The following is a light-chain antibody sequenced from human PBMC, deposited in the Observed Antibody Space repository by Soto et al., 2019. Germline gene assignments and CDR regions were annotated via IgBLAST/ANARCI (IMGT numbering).Light chain of an antibody. J-gene: IGKJ2*01. CDR1: QSLVHRDGNTY. CDR2: KIF. Sequence: EVVLTQSPLSLPASPGQAASISCRSSQSLVHRDGNTYFSWYHQRPGQSPRRLIEKIFDRDSGVPARFSGIGAGTDFRMKISRVQAEDVGTDYCMQYTHWPHTFGQGTKVDIK. V-gene: IGKV2-30*02. CDR3: MQYTHWPHT.